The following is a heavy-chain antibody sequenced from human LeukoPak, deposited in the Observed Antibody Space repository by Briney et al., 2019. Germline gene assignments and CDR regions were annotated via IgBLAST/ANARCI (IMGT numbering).Heavy chain of an antibody. J-gene: IGHJ4*02. CDR2: IYSGGTT. V-gene: IGHV3-53*01. D-gene: IGHD3-22*01. CDR1: GFTVSSDY. CDR3: ARMLISSGYYVDS. Sequence: GGSLRLSCAASGFTVSSDYMSWVRQAPGKGLEWVSVIYSGGTTYYADSVKGRFTISRDISKNTLYLQMGSLRVEDTAVYYCARMLISSGYYVDSWGQGTLVTVSS.